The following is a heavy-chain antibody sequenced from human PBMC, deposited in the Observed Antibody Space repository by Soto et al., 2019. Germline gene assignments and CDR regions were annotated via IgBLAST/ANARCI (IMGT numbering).Heavy chain of an antibody. CDR3: ARVCGGDCNNGMDV. Sequence: QVQLQESGPGLVKPSQTLSLTCTVSGGSISSGGYYWSWIRQHPGKALEWIGYIYYSGSTYYNPSLKSRVNISLDTSKNQFSLKLSSVTAADTAVYYWARVCGGDCNNGMDVWGQGTTVTVSS. V-gene: IGHV4-31*03. D-gene: IGHD2-21*02. CDR1: GGSISSGGYY. CDR2: IYYSGST. J-gene: IGHJ6*02.